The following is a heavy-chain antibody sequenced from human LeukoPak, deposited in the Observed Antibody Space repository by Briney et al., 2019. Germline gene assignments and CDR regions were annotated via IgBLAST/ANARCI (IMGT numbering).Heavy chain of an antibody. V-gene: IGHV3-74*01. CDR1: GFTFSSYW. D-gene: IGHD4-17*01. J-gene: IGHJ4*02. Sequence: GSLRLSCVASGFTFSSYWMHWVRQDPRKGLVWVSRISGDGGNINYADSVRGRFTISRGNAKNTLYLQMNSLRAEDTAVYYCVASDTVTNPTYYFDYWGQGTLVTVSS. CDR2: ISGDGGNI. CDR3: VASDTVTNPTYYFDY.